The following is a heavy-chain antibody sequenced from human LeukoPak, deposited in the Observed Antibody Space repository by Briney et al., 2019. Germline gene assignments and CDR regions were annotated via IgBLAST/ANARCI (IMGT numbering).Heavy chain of an antibody. J-gene: IGHJ4*02. CDR2: IRRKTDGETT. D-gene: IGHD2-21*01. CDR1: GFTFSNVW. V-gene: IGHV3-15*01. Sequence: GGSLRLSCAASGFTFSNVWMSWVRQVPGEGLEWVGRIRRKTDGETTDHAAPVKGRFTISRDDSKNTLYLQMNSLKTEDTAVYYCVTDLVIKGYFDYWGQGALVTVSS. CDR3: VTDLVIKGYFDY.